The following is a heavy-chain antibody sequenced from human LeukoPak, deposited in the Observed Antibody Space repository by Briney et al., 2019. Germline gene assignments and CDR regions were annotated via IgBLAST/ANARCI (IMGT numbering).Heavy chain of an antibody. V-gene: IGHV4-34*01. D-gene: IGHD3-22*01. CDR2: INHSGST. CDR3: ASAITMIVVY. CDR1: GGSFSGYY. Sequence: PSETLSLTCAVYGGSFSGYYWSWIRQPPGKGLEWMGEINHSGSTNYNPSLKSRVTISVDTSKNQFSLKLSSVTAADTAVYYCASAITMIVVYWGQGTLVTVSS. J-gene: IGHJ4*02.